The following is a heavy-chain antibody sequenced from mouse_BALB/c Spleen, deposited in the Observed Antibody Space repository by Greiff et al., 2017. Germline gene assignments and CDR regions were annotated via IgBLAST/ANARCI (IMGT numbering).Heavy chain of an antibody. CDR1: GYSITSDYA. Sequence: DVKLQESGPGLVKPSQSLSLTCTVTGYSITSDYAWNWLRQFPGNKLEWMGYISYSGSTSYNPSLKSRISITRDTSKNQFFLQLNSVTTEDTATYYCARHYYGSAWFAYWGQGTLVTVSA. D-gene: IGHD1-2*01. J-gene: IGHJ3*01. CDR2: ISYSGST. V-gene: IGHV3-2*02. CDR3: ARHYYGSAWFAY.